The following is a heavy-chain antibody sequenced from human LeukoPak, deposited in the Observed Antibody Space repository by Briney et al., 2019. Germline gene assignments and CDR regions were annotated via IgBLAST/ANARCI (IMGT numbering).Heavy chain of an antibody. Sequence: GGSLRLSCVASGFTYSHYGMHWVRQAPGKGLDWVAFVRYDGNNPYYSASVKGRYTISRDNSKNTVLLQMNNLRLEDAAVYYCARGSRYGDYPYYCDFWGQGTLVTVSP. J-gene: IGHJ4*02. V-gene: IGHV3-30*02. CDR1: GFTYSHYG. D-gene: IGHD4-17*01. CDR2: VRYDGNNP. CDR3: ARGSRYGDYPYYCDF.